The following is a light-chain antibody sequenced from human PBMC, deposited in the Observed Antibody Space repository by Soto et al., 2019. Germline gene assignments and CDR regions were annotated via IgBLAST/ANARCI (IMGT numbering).Light chain of an antibody. CDR3: QQRSNWPPSLT. CDR2: DAS. CDR1: QSVGSY. Sequence: EIVLTQSPATLSLSPGERATLSCRASQSVGSYLAWYQQKPGQAPRLLIYDASNRATGIPARFSGSGSGTDFTLTISSLEPEDFAVYYCQQRSNWPPSLTFGGGTKVDIK. V-gene: IGKV3-11*01. J-gene: IGKJ4*01.